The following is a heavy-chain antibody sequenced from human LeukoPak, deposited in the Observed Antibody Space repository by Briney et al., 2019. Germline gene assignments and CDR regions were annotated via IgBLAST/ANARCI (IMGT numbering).Heavy chain of an antibody. CDR1: GGSISSSNYY. D-gene: IGHD3-16*01. CDR3: ARHRESGAYTALDY. Sequence: PSETLSLTCTVSGGSISSSNYYWGWIRQPPGKGLEWIGSISYSGSTYYNPSLKSRVTISVDTSKNQFSLKLTSVTAADTAVYYCARHRESGAYTALDYWGQGTLVTVSS. V-gene: IGHV4-39*01. J-gene: IGHJ4*02. CDR2: ISYSGST.